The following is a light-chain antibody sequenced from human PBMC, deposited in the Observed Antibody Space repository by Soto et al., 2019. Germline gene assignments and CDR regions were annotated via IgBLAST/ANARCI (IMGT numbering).Light chain of an antibody. CDR2: DVS. V-gene: IGLV2-14*03. Sequence: QPASVSGSPGQSIAISCTGTSSDVGGYNYVSWYQHHPGKAPKLMIYDVSNRPSGVSNRFSGSKSGNTASLTISGLQAEDEADYYCSSYTSSSTYVFGTGTKLTVL. J-gene: IGLJ1*01. CDR3: SSYTSSSTYV. CDR1: SSDVGGYNY.